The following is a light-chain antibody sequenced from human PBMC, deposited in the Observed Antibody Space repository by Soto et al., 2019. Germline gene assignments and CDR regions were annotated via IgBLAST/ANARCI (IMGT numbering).Light chain of an antibody. V-gene: IGKV1-9*01. CDR2: AAS. CDR1: QVISTS. CDR3: QQYINWPVYT. Sequence: DIPLTQSPSFLSPSIGESVTITCRASQVISTSLAWYQVKPGKAPKLLIYAASTLESGVPSRFSATVSGTEFSLTITSLQPEDFATYYCQQYINWPVYTFGQGTKLEIK. J-gene: IGKJ2*01.